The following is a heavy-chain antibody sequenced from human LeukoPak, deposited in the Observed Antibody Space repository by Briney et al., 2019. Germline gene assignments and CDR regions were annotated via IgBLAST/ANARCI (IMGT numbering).Heavy chain of an antibody. CDR1: GFTFSDYY. Sequence: PGGSLRLSCAASGFTFSDYYMSWIRQAPGKGLEWISYISSTGSTIYQTDSVKGRFTISRDNAKNSLYLQMNSLRVEDTAVYYCAGDNRRFGEFDYWGQGTLVTVSS. J-gene: IGHJ4*02. D-gene: IGHD3-10*01. CDR2: ISSTGSTI. CDR3: AGDNRRFGEFDY. V-gene: IGHV3-11*01.